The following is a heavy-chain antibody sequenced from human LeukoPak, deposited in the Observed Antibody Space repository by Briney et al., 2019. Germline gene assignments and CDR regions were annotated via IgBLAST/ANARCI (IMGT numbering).Heavy chain of an antibody. Sequence: SETRSLTCTVSGGSISSYYWSWIRQPAGKGLEWIGRIYTSGSTNYNPSLKSRVTMSVDTSKNQFSLKLSSVTAADTAVYYCATAFIPYYDILTGYPELGAFDIWGQGTMVTVSS. CDR2: IYTSGST. J-gene: IGHJ3*02. CDR1: GGSISSYY. CDR3: ATAFIPYYDILTGYPELGAFDI. V-gene: IGHV4-4*07. D-gene: IGHD3-9*01.